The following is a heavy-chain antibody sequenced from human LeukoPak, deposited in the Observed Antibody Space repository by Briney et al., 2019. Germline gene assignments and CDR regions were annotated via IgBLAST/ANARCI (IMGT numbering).Heavy chain of an antibody. CDR3: ARASGWPQYQSKFDY. CDR1: GYTFTGYY. Sequence: AASVKVSCKASGYTFTGYYLHWVRQAPGQGLEWMGWMNPNSGDTNYAQKFQGRVTMTRDTSISTAYMELIRLTSDDTAVFYCARASGWPQYQSKFDYWGQGTPVTVSS. D-gene: IGHD6-19*01. J-gene: IGHJ4*02. V-gene: IGHV1-2*02. CDR2: MNPNSGDT.